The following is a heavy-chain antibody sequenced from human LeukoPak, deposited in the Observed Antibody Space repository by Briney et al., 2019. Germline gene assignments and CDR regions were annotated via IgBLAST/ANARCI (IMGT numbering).Heavy chain of an antibody. CDR2: IYYSGST. J-gene: IGHJ4*02. V-gene: IGHV4-39*01. Sequence: PSETLSLTCTVSGGSTSNVGYYWAWIRQPPGKGLEWIGSIYYSGSTNYNPSLKSRLTISVDTSKNQFSLKLSSVTAADAAVYYCATLKTSGWYFDYWGQGTLVTVSS. CDR1: GGSTSNVGYY. D-gene: IGHD6-19*01. CDR3: ATLKTSGWYFDY.